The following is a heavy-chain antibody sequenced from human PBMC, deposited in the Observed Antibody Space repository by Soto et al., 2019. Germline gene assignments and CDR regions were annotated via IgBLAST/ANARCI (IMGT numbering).Heavy chain of an antibody. CDR3: TRGALGGAFDS. V-gene: IGHV4-59*01. D-gene: IGHD3-16*01. CDR1: GGSITSSY. J-gene: IGHJ4*02. CDR2: TYHTGDT. Sequence: NPSETLSLTCTVSGGSITSSYWIWIRQPPGQGLEWIGYTYHTGDTNYNPSLKSRVTISVDTSKNQLSLSLNTLTAADTAVYYCTRGALGGAFDSWGQGALVTVSS.